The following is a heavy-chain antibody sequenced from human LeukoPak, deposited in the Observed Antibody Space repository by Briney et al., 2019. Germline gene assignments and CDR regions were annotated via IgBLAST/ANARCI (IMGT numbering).Heavy chain of an antibody. CDR2: ISAYNGNT. J-gene: IGHJ6*02. CDR3: ARYNYCSSTSCYYYYYYGMDV. D-gene: IGHD2-2*01. CDR1: GYTFTSYG. V-gene: IGHV1-18*01. Sequence: ASVKVSCTASGYTFTSYGISWVRQAPGQGLEWMGWISAYNGNTNYAQKLQGRVTMTTDTSTSTAYMELRSLRSDDTAVYYCARYNYCSSTSCYYYYYYGMDVWGQGTTVTVSS.